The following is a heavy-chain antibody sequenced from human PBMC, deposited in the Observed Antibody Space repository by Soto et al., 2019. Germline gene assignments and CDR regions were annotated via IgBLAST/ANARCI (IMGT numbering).Heavy chain of an antibody. V-gene: IGHV1-18*01. J-gene: IGHJ4*02. Sequence: QVQLVQSGAEVKKPGASVKVSCKASGYTFTAYGINWVRQAPGQGLEWMGWISTYNGNTKYPQKFQGGVTMTQDTSTTTAYMELRSLRSDDTAVYYCARGAGTTAGTFEHWGQGTLVTVSS. CDR1: GYTFTAYG. CDR3: ARGAGTTAGTFEH. D-gene: IGHD6-19*01. CDR2: ISTYNGNT.